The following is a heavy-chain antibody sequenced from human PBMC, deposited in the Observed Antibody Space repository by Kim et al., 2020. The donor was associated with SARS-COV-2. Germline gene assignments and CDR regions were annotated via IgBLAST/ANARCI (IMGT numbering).Heavy chain of an antibody. CDR3: AASGGGYRHWGY. J-gene: IGHJ4*02. CDR2: IVVDSGST. CDR1: GFTFSSST. V-gene: IGHV1-58*01. D-gene: IGHD3-22*01. Sequence: SVKVSCKASGFTFSSSTVQWVRQARGQRPEWIGWIVVDSGSTSYAQKFQQRVTIARDMSTSTAYMELYSLGSEDTALYYCAASGGGYRHWGYWGQGTLVTVSS.